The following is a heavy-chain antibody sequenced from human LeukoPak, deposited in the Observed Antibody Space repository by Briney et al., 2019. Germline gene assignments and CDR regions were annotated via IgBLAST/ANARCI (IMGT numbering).Heavy chain of an antibody. CDR2: ISYDGSNK. CDR3: ARDPTSGATTGSL. D-gene: IGHD1-26*01. CDR1: GFTFSSYA. J-gene: IGHJ4*02. Sequence: PGGSLRLSCAASGFTFSSYAMHWVRQAPGKGLEWVAVISYDGSNKYYADSVKGRFTISRDNSKNTLYLQMNSLRAEDTAVYYCARDPTSGATTGSLWGQGTLVTVSS. V-gene: IGHV3-30-3*01.